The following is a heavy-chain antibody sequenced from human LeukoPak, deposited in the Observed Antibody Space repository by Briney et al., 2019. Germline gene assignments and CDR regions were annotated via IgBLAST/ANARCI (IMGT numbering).Heavy chain of an antibody. D-gene: IGHD2-15*01. CDR1: GYTFTSFW. V-gene: IGHV5-51*01. J-gene: IGHJ3*02. CDR3: ARKSGRAFDI. CDR2: IYPGDSDT. Sequence: GESLKISCKGSGYTFTSFWIGWVRQMPGKGLEWMGIIYPGDSDTRYSPSFQGQVTISADKSITTAYLQWRSLKASDTAMYYCARKSGRAFDIWGQGTMVTVSS.